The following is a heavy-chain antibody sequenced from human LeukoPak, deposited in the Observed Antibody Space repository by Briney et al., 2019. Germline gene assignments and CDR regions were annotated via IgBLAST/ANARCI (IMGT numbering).Heavy chain of an antibody. CDR2: IYYSGST. CDR3: ARAYDSSGYGRDYYYYGMDV. Sequence: PSETLSLTCTVSGGSISSYYWSWIRQPPGKGLEWIGYIYYSGSTSYNPSLKSRVTISVDTSKNQFSLKLSSVTAADTAVYYCARAYDSSGYGRDYYYYGMDVWGQGTTVTVSS. D-gene: IGHD3-22*01. V-gene: IGHV4-59*08. CDR1: GGSISSYY. J-gene: IGHJ6*02.